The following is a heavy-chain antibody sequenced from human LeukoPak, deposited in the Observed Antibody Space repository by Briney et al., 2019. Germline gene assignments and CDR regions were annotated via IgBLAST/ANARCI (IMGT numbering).Heavy chain of an antibody. J-gene: IGHJ5*02. Sequence: GESLKISCKISGYDFTTYWIGWVRQMPGKGLECMGIIWPGDSDTRYSPSFQGQVTISADKTISTVYLQWSSLKVSDTAIYYCARCGRGDWFDPWGQGTLVTVSS. CDR2: IWPGDSDT. CDR3: ARCGRGDWFDP. CDR1: GYDFTTYW. V-gene: IGHV5-51*01. D-gene: IGHD1-26*01.